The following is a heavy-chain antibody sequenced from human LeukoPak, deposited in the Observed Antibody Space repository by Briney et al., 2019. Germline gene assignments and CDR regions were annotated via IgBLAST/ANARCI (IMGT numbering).Heavy chain of an antibody. CDR1: GFTFSNYW. CDR2: INSDGSST. V-gene: IGHV3-74*01. Sequence: PGXSLRLSCAASGFTFSNYWMHWVRQAPGKGLVWVSLINSDGSSTIYADSVKGGFTISREKEKKTMYLQMKSLRAEDTAVYYCARGLTIFGVVNDAFDIWGQGTMVTVSS. D-gene: IGHD3-3*01. J-gene: IGHJ3*02. CDR3: ARGLTIFGVVNDAFDI.